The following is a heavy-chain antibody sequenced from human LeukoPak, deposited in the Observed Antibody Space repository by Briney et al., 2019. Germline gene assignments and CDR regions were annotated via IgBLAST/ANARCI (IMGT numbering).Heavy chain of an antibody. J-gene: IGHJ4*02. D-gene: IGHD5-18*01. Sequence: ASVKVSCKVSGYTLTELSMHWVRQAPGKGLEWMGGFDPEDGETIYAQKFQGRDTMTEDTSTDTAYMELSSLRSEDTAVYYCATIGDPYVTPHSYGHTNFDYWGQGTLVTVSS. CDR1: GYTLTELS. CDR2: FDPEDGET. V-gene: IGHV1-24*01. CDR3: ATIGDPYVTPHSYGHTNFDY.